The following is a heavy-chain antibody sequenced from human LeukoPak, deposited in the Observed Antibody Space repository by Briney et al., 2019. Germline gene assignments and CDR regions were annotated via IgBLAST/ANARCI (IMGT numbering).Heavy chain of an antibody. CDR3: ASVGGGLLPYYFDY. Sequence: PGGSLRLSCAASGFTFSSYEMNWVRQAPGKGLEWVATIKQDGSEKYYVDSVKGRFTISRDNAKNSLYLQMNSLRAEDTAVYYCASVGGGLLPYYFDYWGQGTLVTVSS. J-gene: IGHJ4*02. CDR2: IKQDGSEK. D-gene: IGHD2-15*01. CDR1: GFTFSSYE. V-gene: IGHV3-7*02.